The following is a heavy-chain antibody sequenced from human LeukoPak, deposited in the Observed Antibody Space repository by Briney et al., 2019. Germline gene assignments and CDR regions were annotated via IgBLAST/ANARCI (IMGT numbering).Heavy chain of an antibody. CDR1: GYTLTCYD. D-gene: IGHD3-3*01. V-gene: IGHV1-8*01. CDR3: GRGVADYDFWSGTVDYYYGMDV. Sequence: GASVTVSCKASGYTLTCYDINWVRQATGQGLEWMGWMNPNSGNTGYAQKFQGRVTMTRSTSISKAYMELSSLRSEDTAVYYCGRGVADYDFWSGTVDYYYGMDVWGQGTTVTVSS. CDR2: MNPNSGNT. J-gene: IGHJ6*02.